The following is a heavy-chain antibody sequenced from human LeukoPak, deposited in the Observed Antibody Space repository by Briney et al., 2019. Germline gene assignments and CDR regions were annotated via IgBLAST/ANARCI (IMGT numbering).Heavy chain of an antibody. D-gene: IGHD3-3*01. CDR3: ASSGRRYDFWSGSDAFDI. Sequence: SETLSLTCTVSGGSISSSSYYWGWIRQPPGKGLEWIGSIYYSGSTYYNPSLKSRVTISVDTSKNQFSLKLSSVTAADTAVYYCASSGRRYDFWSGSDAFDIWGQGTMVTVSS. V-gene: IGHV4-39*07. CDR2: IYYSGST. CDR1: GGSISSSSYY. J-gene: IGHJ3*02.